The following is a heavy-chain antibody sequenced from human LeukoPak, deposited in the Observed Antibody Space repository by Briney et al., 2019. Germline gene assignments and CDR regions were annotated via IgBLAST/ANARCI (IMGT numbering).Heavy chain of an antibody. CDR2: INHSGST. J-gene: IGHJ3*02. CDR3: ARPTSGDYVYGDAFDI. CDR1: GGSFSGYY. V-gene: IGHV4-34*01. Sequence: SETLSLTCAVYGGSFSGYYWSWIRQPPGKGLEWIGEINHSGSTNYNPSLKSRVTISVDTSKNQFSLKLSSVTAADTAVYYCARPTSGDYVYGDAFDIWGQGTMIPVSS. D-gene: IGHD4-17*01.